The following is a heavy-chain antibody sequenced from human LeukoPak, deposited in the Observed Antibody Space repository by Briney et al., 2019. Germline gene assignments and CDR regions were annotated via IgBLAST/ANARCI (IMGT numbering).Heavy chain of an antibody. CDR3: ARGGLPVYYYYMDV. V-gene: IGHV1-2*02. D-gene: IGHD1-26*01. CDR1: GYSFTAYY. Sequence: GASAKVSSRASGYSFTAYYMHWVRQAPRQRVEWMGWNKPNSGGTNYAQKFQDRVTMTRDTSISTAYMELSRLRSDATGVYYCARGGLPVYYYYMDVWGKGTTVTVSS. CDR2: NKPNSGGT. J-gene: IGHJ6*03.